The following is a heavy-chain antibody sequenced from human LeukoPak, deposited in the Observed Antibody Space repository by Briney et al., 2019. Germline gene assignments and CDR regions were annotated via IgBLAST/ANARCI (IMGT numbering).Heavy chain of an antibody. D-gene: IGHD5-18*01. J-gene: IGHJ6*02. CDR1: GYTFASYG. CDR3: ARVSCGYNCHYAMDV. Sequence: AASVKVSCKASGYTFASYGISWLRQAPGQGLEWVGWVSAHSGNTKYAERVQGRASMTADTSTSTAYMELRSLRSDDTALYYCARVSCGYNCHYAMDVWGQGTTVTVSS. CDR2: VSAHSGNT. V-gene: IGHV1-18*01.